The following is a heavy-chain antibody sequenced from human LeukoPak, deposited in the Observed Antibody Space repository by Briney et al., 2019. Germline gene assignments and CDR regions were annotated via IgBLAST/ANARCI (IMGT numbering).Heavy chain of an antibody. CDR3: AAIAAAGHLNWFDP. Sequence: SETLSLTCAVSGGSISSSNWWSWVRQPPGKGLEWIGEIYHSGSTNYNPSLKSRVTISVDKSKNQFSLKLSSVTAADTAVYYCAAIAAAGHLNWFDPWGQGTLVTVSS. D-gene: IGHD6-13*01. CDR1: GGSISSSNW. CDR2: IYHSGST. J-gene: IGHJ5*02. V-gene: IGHV4-4*02.